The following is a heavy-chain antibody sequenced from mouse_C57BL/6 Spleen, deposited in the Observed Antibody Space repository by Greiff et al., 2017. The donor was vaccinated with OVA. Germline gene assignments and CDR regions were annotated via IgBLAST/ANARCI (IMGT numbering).Heavy chain of an antibody. D-gene: IGHD6-5*01. CDR3: ARPLCGFLFAFDV. J-gene: IGHJ1*03. V-gene: IGHV1-80*01. CDR2: IYPGDGDT. Sequence: QVQLQQSGAELVKPGASVKISCKASGYAFSSYWMNWVKQRPGKGLEWIGQIYPGDGDTNYNGKFKGKATLTADKSSSTAYMQLSSLTSEDSAVYFCARPLCGFLFAFDVWGTGTTVTVSS. CDR1: GYAFSSYW.